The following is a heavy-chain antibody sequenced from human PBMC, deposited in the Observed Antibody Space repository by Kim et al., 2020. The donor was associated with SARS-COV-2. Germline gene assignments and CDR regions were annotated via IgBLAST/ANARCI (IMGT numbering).Heavy chain of an antibody. CDR3: ANPRQPDY. V-gene: IGHV3-23*01. D-gene: IGHD6-13*01. Sequence: TTNADSVKGRFTVSRDNSKTTLDLEMSSLRAADTAIYYCANPRQPDYWGQGTLVTVSS. CDR2: T. J-gene: IGHJ4*02.